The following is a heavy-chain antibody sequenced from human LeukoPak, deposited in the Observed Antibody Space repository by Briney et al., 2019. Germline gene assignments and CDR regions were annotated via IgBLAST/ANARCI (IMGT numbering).Heavy chain of an antibody. CDR3: AKDEAGASFYYFDY. CDR1: GFTFSSYG. J-gene: IGHJ4*02. Sequence: GGSLRLSCAASGFTFSSYGMHWVRQAPGKGLEWVAGISWNSGSIGYADSVKGRFTISRENAKNSLYLQMNSLRAEDTALYYCAKDEAGASFYYFDYWGQGTLVTVSS. D-gene: IGHD3-10*01. CDR2: ISWNSGSI. V-gene: IGHV3-9*01.